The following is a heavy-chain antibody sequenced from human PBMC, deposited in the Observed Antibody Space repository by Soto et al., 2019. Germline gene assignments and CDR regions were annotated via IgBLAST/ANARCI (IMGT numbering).Heavy chain of an antibody. CDR1: GGSISSGGYY. D-gene: IGHD6-19*01. J-gene: IGHJ4*02. CDR2: IYHSGST. CDR3: ARHDGFSSGWIFDY. V-gene: IGHV4-30-2*01. Sequence: PSETLSLTCTVSGGSISSGGYYWSWIRQHPGKGLEWIGYIYHSGSTYYNPSLKSRVTISVDRSKNQFSLKLSSVTAADTAVYYCARHDGFSSGWIFDYWGQGTLVTVSS.